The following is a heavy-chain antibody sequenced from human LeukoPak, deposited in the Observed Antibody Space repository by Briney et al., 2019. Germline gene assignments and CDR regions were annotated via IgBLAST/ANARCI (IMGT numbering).Heavy chain of an antibody. J-gene: IGHJ4*02. D-gene: IGHD5-24*01. CDR1: GDSVSSNSVA. CDR2: TYYRSKWYN. Sequence: SQTLSLTCAISGDSVSSNSVAWNWVRQSPSRGLEWLGRTYYRSKWYNDYAVSVKSRITINPDTSKNQFSLQLNSVTPEDTALYYCAKVDGFSYWGQGTLVTVSS. CDR3: AKVDGFSY. V-gene: IGHV6-1*01.